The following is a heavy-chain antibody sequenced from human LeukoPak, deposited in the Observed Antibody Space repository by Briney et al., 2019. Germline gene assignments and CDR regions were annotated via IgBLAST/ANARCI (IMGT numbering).Heavy chain of an antibody. D-gene: IGHD5-12*01. J-gene: IGHJ5*02. Sequence: TSETLSLTCTVSGGSISSYYWSWIRQPAGKGLEWIGRIYTSGSTNYNPSLKSRVTMSVDTSKNQFSLKLSSVTAADTAVYYCARDLYKYSGYDLAWFDPWGQGTLVTVSS. V-gene: IGHV4-4*07. CDR1: GGSISSYY. CDR2: IYTSGST. CDR3: ARDLYKYSGYDLAWFDP.